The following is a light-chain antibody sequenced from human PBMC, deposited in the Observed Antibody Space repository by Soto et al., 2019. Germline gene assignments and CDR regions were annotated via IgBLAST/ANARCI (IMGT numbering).Light chain of an antibody. CDR3: QQYGSSPFT. CDR2: GAS. J-gene: IGKJ3*01. Sequence: PGERATLSCRASQSVSSSYLAWYQQKPGQAPRLLIYGASSRATGIPDRFSGSGSGTDFTLTISRLEPEDFAVYYCQQYGSSPFTFGPGAKVDIK. V-gene: IGKV3-20*01. CDR1: QSVSSSY.